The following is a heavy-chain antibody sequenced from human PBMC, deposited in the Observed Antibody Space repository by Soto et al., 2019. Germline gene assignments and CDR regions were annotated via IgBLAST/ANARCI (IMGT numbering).Heavy chain of an antibody. J-gene: IGHJ6*03. D-gene: IGHD4-4*01. CDR1: GFTFGDYA. Sequence: GGSLRLSCTASGFTFGDYAMSWFRRAPGKGLEWVGFIRSKAYGGTTEYAASVKGRFTISRDDSKSIAYLQMNSLKTEDTAVYYCTRDDYSNYYYYYMDVWGKGTTVTSP. CDR3: TRDDYSNYYYYYMDV. CDR2: IRSKAYGGTT. V-gene: IGHV3-49*03.